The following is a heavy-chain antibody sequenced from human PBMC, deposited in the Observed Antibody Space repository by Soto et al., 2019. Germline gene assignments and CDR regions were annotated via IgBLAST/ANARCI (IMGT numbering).Heavy chain of an antibody. J-gene: IGHJ6*02. CDR1: GFTFSSYG. CDR3: AKDPSYGNGASDYYYGMDV. Sequence: GGSLRLSCAASGFTFSSYGMHWVRQAPGKGLEWVAVISYDGSNKYYADSVKGRFTISRDNSKNTLYLQMNSLRAEDTAVYYCAKDPSYGNGASDYYYGMDVWGQGTTVTVSS. V-gene: IGHV3-30*18. CDR2: ISYDGSNK. D-gene: IGHD5-18*01.